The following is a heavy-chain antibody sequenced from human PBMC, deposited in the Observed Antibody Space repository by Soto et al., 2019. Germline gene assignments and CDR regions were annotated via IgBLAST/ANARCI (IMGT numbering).Heavy chain of an antibody. V-gene: IGHV1-69*13. CDR2: IIPIFGTA. J-gene: IGHJ6*02. CDR1: GGTFSSYA. CDR3: ASYFWSGYNNYYYYGMDV. D-gene: IGHD3-3*01. Sequence: SVKVSCKASGGTFSSYAISWVRQAPGQGLEWMGGIIPIFGTANCAQKFQGRVTITADESTSTAYMELSSLRSEDTAVYYCASYFWSGYNNYYYYGMDVWGQGTPVTVSS.